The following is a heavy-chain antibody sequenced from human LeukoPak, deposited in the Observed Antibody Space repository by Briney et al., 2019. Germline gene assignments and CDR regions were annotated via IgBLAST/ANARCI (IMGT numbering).Heavy chain of an antibody. D-gene: IGHD4-17*01. J-gene: IGHJ4*02. V-gene: IGHV5-51*01. CDR3: ARSGNYGEYVL. Sequence: GESLKISCKGSGYTFRIYWIAWVRQMPGKGLEWRGTIYPGDSDTRYSPSFQGQVTISADESISTAYLQWRSLKASDTAIYYCARSGNYGEYVLWGQGTLVTVSS. CDR2: IYPGDSDT. CDR1: GYTFRIYW.